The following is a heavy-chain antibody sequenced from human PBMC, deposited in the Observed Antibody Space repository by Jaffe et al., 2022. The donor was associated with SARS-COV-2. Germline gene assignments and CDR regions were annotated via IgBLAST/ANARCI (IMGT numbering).Heavy chain of an antibody. CDR3: ANNKGHSGNYQSFDS. J-gene: IGHJ4*02. CDR1: GFTFGSYA. D-gene: IGHD1-26*01. V-gene: IGHV3-23*01. CDR2: ISGSGATT. Sequence: EVQLLESGGGLVQPGGSLRLSCATSGFTFGSYAMSWVRQAPGKGLEWVSSISGSGATTYYADSVRGRFTISRDNSNNTLYLHMSSLRAEDTAVFFCANNKGHSGNYQSFDSWGQGALVIVSS.